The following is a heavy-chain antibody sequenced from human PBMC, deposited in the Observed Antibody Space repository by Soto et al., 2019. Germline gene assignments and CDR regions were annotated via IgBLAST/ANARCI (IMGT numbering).Heavy chain of an antibody. CDR3: TRGLASGDY. J-gene: IGHJ4*02. CDR2: INPNGGST. D-gene: IGHD6-6*01. V-gene: IGHV1-46*03. Sequence: QVQLVQPGAEVKKPGASVKFSCKASGYIFTNFYIHWVRQAPGQGLEWIGIINPNGGSTNYAQNFQGRVTRTRDTSTSTVYMDLSGLGSEDTAVYYCTRGLASGDYWGQGTLITVSS. CDR1: GYIFTNFY.